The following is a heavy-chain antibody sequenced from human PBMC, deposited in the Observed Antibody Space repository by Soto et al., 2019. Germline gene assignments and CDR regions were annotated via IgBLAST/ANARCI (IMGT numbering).Heavy chain of an antibody. CDR3: ARGSPLTTVVTDFDY. D-gene: IGHD4-17*01. CDR2: ISAYNGNT. V-gene: IGHV1-18*01. J-gene: IGHJ4*02. Sequence: ASVKVSCKASGYTFTSYGISWVRQAPGQRLEWMGWISAYNGNTNYAQKLQGRVTMTTDTSTSTAYMELRSLRSDDTAVYYCARGSPLTTVVTDFDYWGQGTLVTVSS. CDR1: GYTFTSYG.